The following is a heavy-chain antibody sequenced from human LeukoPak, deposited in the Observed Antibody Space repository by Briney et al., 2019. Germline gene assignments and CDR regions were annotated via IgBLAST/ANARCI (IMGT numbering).Heavy chain of an antibody. CDR1: GFTFSSYG. V-gene: IGHV3-33*01. D-gene: IGHD1-26*01. Sequence: RTGGSLRLSWAASGFTFSSYGMHWVRQAPGKGLEWVAVIWYDGSNKYYADSVKGRFTISRDNSKNTLYLQMNSLRAEDTAVYYCARSVGARNGYFDYWGQGTLVTVSS. CDR2: IWYDGSNK. CDR3: ARSVGARNGYFDY. J-gene: IGHJ4*02.